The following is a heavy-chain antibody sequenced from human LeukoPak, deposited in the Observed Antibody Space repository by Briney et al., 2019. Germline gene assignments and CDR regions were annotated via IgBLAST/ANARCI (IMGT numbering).Heavy chain of an antibody. Sequence: MASESLSLTCIVSGGSISSSSYYWGWIRQPPGKGLEWIGSIYYSGSTYYNPSLKSRVTISVDTSKNQFSLKLSSVTAADTAVYYCARQGGGYSYGYPRWFDPWGQGTLVTVSS. CDR3: ARQGGGYSYGYPRWFDP. D-gene: IGHD5-18*01. V-gene: IGHV4-39*01. CDR1: GGSISSSSYY. J-gene: IGHJ5*02. CDR2: IYYSGST.